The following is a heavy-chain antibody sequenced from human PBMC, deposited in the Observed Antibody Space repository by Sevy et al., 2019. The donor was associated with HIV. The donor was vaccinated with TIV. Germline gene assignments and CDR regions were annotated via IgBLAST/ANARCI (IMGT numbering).Heavy chain of an antibody. CDR1: GFTFRSYS. CDR2: ITSSSSFI. J-gene: IGHJ6*02. V-gene: IGHV3-21*01. D-gene: IGHD1-20*01. CDR3: ARPTSGLSEYEPLDNARFYGMDV. Sequence: GGSLRLSCAASGFTFRSYSMNWVRQAPGRGLEWVSSITSSSSFIFYADSVKGGLTISRDNARNSLFLQMNSLRAEVTAMYYCARPTSGLSEYEPLDNARFYGMDVWGQGTTVTVSS.